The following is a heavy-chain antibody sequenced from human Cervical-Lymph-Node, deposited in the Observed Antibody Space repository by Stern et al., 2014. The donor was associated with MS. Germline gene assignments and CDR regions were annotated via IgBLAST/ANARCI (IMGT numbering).Heavy chain of an antibody. Sequence: QVQLVQSGAEVKKPGASVKVSCKASGYTFTDYYMHWVRQAPGQGLEWMGWINPNSGGTNYEQKFQGWVTRTRDTSLSTAYMDLSRLRSDDTAVYYCARGGRSSGWSPPDAFDLWGQGTMVTVSS. J-gene: IGHJ3*01. CDR1: GYTFTDYY. CDR3: ARGGRSSGWSPPDAFDL. CDR2: INPNSGGT. V-gene: IGHV1-2*04. D-gene: IGHD6-19*01.